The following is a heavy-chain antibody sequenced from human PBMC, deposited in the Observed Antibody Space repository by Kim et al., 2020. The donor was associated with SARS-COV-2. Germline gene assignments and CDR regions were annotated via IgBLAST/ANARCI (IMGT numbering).Heavy chain of an antibody. Sequence: GGSLRLSCAASGFTFSSYAMHWVRQAPGKGLEWVAVISYDGSNKYYADSVKGRFTISRDNSKNTLYLQMNSLRAEDTAVYYCARDEQQLVLYYYGMDVWG. J-gene: IGHJ6*01. D-gene: IGHD6-13*01. CDR1: GFTFSSYA. CDR2: ISYDGSNK. CDR3: ARDEQQLVLYYYGMDV. V-gene: IGHV3-30*04.